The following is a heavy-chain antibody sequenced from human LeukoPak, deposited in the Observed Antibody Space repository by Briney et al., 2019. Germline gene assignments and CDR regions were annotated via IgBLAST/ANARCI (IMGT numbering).Heavy chain of an antibody. D-gene: IGHD6-19*01. Sequence: PGGSLRLSCAASGFTFSSYSMNWVRQAPGKGLEWVSSITSSSSYIYYADSVKGRFTISRDNAKNSLYLQMNSLRAEDTAVYYCARGRVSSGWYDYWGQGTLVTVSS. V-gene: IGHV3-21*01. CDR3: ARGRVSSGWYDY. CDR2: ITSSSSYI. CDR1: GFTFSSYS. J-gene: IGHJ4*02.